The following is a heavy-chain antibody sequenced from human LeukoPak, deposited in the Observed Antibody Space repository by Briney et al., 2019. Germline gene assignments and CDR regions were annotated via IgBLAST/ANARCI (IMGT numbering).Heavy chain of an antibody. D-gene: IGHD6-13*01. J-gene: IGHJ3*02. CDR2: NYYSGRT. V-gene: IGHV4-39*01. CDR3: ARSYGIAAAGRGAFDI. CDR1: GGSKSRSHYY. Sequence: SETESLPCTVSGGSKSRSHYYWGWIRQPPGKGLEWIGCNYYSGRTYYTPSLKSRVTISVDTSKNQFSLKLSSVTAADTAVYYCARSYGIAAAGRGAFDIWGQGTMVTVSS.